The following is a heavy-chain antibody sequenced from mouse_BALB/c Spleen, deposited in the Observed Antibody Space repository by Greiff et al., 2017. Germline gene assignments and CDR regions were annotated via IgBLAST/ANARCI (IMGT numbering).Heavy chain of an antibody. V-gene: IGHV1-67*01. CDR2: ISTYYGDA. J-gene: IGHJ4*01. CDR3: ARLARGDYAMDY. Sequence: VQLQQSGPELVKTGASVKISCKASGYSFTGYYMHWVKQSHGKSLEWIGVISTYYGDASYNQKFKGKATMTVDKSSSTAYMELARLTSEDSAIYYCARLARGDYAMDYWGQGTSVTVSS. CDR1: GYSFTGYY.